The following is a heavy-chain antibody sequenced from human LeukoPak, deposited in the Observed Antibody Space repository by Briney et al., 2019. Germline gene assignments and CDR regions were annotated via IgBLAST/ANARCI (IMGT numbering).Heavy chain of an antibody. CDR3: VRGALRDCSYTSCTRGNWFDP. Sequence: GRSLGLSCAASGFTFSSHWIHWVRQAPEKVLVGVSHINADVSATYYAASVKGRFTISRDNARNTLYLQMHSLTAEDTGVYYCVRGALRDCSYTSCTRGNWFDPWGQGTLVTVSS. CDR2: INADVSAT. D-gene: IGHD2-2*01. J-gene: IGHJ5*02. CDR1: GFTFSSHW. V-gene: IGHV3-74*01.